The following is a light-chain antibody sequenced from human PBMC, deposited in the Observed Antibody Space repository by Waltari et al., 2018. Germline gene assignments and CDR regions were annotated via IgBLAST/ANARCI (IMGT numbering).Light chain of an antibody. CDR1: QNISGW. Sequence: DIQMTQSPSTLSASVGDRVTITCRASQNISGWLAWYQQQPGKAPKLLIHKASVLESGVPSRFSGSGSGSGIEFTLTISSLQPDDFATYHCQQYSNYPWTFGQGTRVEIK. CDR3: QQYSNYPWT. J-gene: IGKJ1*01. V-gene: IGKV1-5*03. CDR2: KAS.